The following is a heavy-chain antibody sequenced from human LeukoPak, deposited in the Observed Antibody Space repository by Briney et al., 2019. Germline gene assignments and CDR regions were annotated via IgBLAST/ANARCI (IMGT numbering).Heavy chain of an antibody. J-gene: IGHJ4*02. V-gene: IGHV1-69*01. CDR1: GGTFSSCA. CDR2: IIPIFGTA. CDR3: ATGGNDLTYFDY. D-gene: IGHD1-1*01. Sequence: SVKVSSEASGGTFSSCAISWVPQAPGQGLEWMGGIIPIFGTANYAQKFQGRVTITADESTSTAYMELSSLRSEDTAVYYCATGGNDLTYFDYWGQGTLVTVFS.